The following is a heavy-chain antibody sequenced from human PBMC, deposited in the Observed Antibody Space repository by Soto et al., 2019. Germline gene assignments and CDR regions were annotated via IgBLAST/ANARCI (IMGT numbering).Heavy chain of an antibody. J-gene: IGHJ2*01. CDR2: IIPIFGTA. V-gene: IGHV1-69*01. D-gene: IGHD3-10*01. CDR3: ASPSTGRDWYFDL. Sequence: QVQLVQSGAEVKKPGSSVKVSCKASGGTFSSYAISWVRKAPGQGLEWMGGIIPIFGTANYAQKFQGRVTITAAESTSTAYMGLSRLRSEDPAVYYCASPSTGRDWYFDLWGRGTLVTVSS. CDR1: GGTFSSYA.